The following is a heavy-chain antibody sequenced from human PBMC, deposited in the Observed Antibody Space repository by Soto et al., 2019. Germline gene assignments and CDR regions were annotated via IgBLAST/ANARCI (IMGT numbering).Heavy chain of an antibody. D-gene: IGHD1-26*01. Sequence: QVQLQESGPGLVKPSQTLSLTCTVSGGSISSGGYYWSWIRQHPGKGLEWIGYIYYSGSNYYNPSIKSRFTITEDTSKIQFSLKLSSVTAADTSVYYCARWVGATSFDYWGQGTQVTVSS. CDR2: IYYSGSN. CDR1: GGSISSGGYY. J-gene: IGHJ4*02. V-gene: IGHV4-31*03. CDR3: ARWVGATSFDY.